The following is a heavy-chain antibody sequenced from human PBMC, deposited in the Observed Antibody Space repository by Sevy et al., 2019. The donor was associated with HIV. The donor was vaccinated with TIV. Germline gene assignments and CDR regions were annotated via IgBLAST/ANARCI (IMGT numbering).Heavy chain of an antibody. Sequence: ASVKVSCKASGYTFTSYYIHWVRQAPGQGLEWMGIINPSGGSTTFAQKFQGRVTMTRDTSTSTVSIELSSLRSEDTAVYYCAREGSVTMVRGGFISREDRDHYYGMDVWGQGTTVTVSS. J-gene: IGHJ6*02. CDR3: AREGSVTMVRGGFISREDRDHYYGMDV. CDR2: INPSGGST. D-gene: IGHD3-10*01. V-gene: IGHV1-46*01. CDR1: GYTFTSYY.